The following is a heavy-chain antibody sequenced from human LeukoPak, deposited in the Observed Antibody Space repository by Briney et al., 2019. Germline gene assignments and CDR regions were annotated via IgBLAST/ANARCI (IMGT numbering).Heavy chain of an antibody. J-gene: IGHJ5*02. Sequence: SETLPLTCAVSGVSLTDYYWSWIRQSPGKGLEWIGEVSPDGYDKYNPSLKSRVSISVERSDNQLSLRLSSVTAADTAIYYCARIGCVSGPEICYNHWAQGSLVTVSS. CDR2: VSPDGYD. V-gene: IGHV4-34*01. D-gene: IGHD2-8*01. CDR1: GVSLTDYY. CDR3: ARIGCVSGPEICYNH.